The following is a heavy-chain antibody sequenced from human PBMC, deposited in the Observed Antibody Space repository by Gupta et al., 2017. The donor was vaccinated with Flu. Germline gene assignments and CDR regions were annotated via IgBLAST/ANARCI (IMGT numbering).Heavy chain of an antibody. Sequence: EVQPVESGGGLVKPGGSLRLSCAASGFPFSSYSMNWVRQAPGKGLEWVSSISSSSSYIYYADSVKGRFTISRDNAKNSLYLQMNSLRAEDTAVYYCARDTSYRQYCSGGSCYPDAFDIWGQGTMVTVSS. CDR1: GFPFSSYS. V-gene: IGHV3-21*01. J-gene: IGHJ3*02. D-gene: IGHD2-15*01. CDR3: ARDTSYRQYCSGGSCYPDAFDI. CDR2: ISSSSSYI.